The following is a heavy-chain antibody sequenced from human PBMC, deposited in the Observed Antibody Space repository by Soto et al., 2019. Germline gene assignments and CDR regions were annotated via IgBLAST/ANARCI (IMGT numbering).Heavy chain of an antibody. CDR2: INAYNGNT. CDR3: ARTSSGYYYLNAFDI. J-gene: IGHJ3*02. D-gene: IGHD3-22*01. Sequence: GASVKVSCKASGYTFTGYYMHWVRQAPGQGLEWMGWINAYNGNTNYAQKLQGRVTMTTDTSTSTAYMELRSLRSDDTAVYYCARTSSGYYYLNAFDIWGQGTMVTVSS. CDR1: GYTFTGYY. V-gene: IGHV1-18*04.